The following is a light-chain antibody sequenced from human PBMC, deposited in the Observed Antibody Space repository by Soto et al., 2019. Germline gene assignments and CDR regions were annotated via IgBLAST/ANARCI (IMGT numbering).Light chain of an antibody. CDR2: GAS. CDR3: RYYVNSPPMYT. Sequence: EIVLTQSPGTLSLSPGDRATLSCRASQSVSNDYLAWYQQKPGQAPRLLIYGASSRATGIPDRFSGSGSGTEFTLPIISLEHEDYAAYYCRYYVNSPPMYTFGQGTKLEIK. CDR1: QSVSNDY. J-gene: IGKJ2*01. V-gene: IGKV3-20*01.